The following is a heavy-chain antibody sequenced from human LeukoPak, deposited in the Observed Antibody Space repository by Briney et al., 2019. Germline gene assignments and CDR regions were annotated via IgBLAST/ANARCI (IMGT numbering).Heavy chain of an antibody. J-gene: IGHJ4*02. CDR2: INPSGGTT. D-gene: IGHD5-18*01. CDR3: ARDPSVSGYSFGYFDY. V-gene: IGHV1-46*01. CDR1: GYTFTSYY. Sequence: GASVKVSCKASGYTFTSYYMHWVRQAPGQGLEWMGIINPSGGTTSYAQKFQGRVTMTRDTSTSTVYTELSSLRSEDTAVYYCARDPSVSGYSFGYFDYWGRGTLVTVSS.